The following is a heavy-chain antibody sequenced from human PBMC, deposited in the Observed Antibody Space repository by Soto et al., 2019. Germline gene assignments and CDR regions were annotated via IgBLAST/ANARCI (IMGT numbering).Heavy chain of an antibody. D-gene: IGHD3-10*01. CDR1: GFTFSTYA. CDR3: AKALGELWFGDLLPDY. CDR2: ISGSGGTT. V-gene: IGHV3-23*01. Sequence: EVQLLESGGGLVQPGGSLRLSCAASGFTFSTYAMNWVRQTPGKGLDWVSSISGSGGTTFYADSVKGRFTISRDNSKNTLDLKINSLRAEDTAVYYCAKALGELWFGDLLPDYWGQGTLVTVSS. J-gene: IGHJ4*02.